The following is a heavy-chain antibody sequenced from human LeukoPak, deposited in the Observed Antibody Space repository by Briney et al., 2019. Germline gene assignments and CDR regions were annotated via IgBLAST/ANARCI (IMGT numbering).Heavy chain of an antibody. V-gene: IGHV3-11*01. D-gene: IGHD4-17*01. J-gene: IGHJ6*03. CDR2: ISFSGSTI. CDR1: GFPFSDSY. CDR3: ARHYGDYPNYFYYIDV. Sequence: GGSLRLSCAASGFPFSDSYMSGIRRAPGRGREGVPYISFSGSTIYYADSVKGRFTISRDNAKNSLYLQMNSLRAEDTAVYYCARHYGDYPNYFYYIDVWGKGTTVTLSS.